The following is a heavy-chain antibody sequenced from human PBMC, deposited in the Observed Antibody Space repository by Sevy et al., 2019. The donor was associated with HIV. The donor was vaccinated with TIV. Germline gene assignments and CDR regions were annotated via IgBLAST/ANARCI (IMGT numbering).Heavy chain of an antibody. Sequence: GGSLRLSCKPSGFTFITYAMNWVRQAPGKGLVWVSTIYGSGGTTYYADSVKGRFTMSIDNSKNTLYLQMDSLRTEDTAIYYCAGARYDGSGSFDAFDIWGQGTMVTVSS. CDR1: GFTFITYA. CDR3: AGARYDGSGSFDAFDI. D-gene: IGHD3-22*01. J-gene: IGHJ3*02. CDR2: IYGSGGTT. V-gene: IGHV3-23*01.